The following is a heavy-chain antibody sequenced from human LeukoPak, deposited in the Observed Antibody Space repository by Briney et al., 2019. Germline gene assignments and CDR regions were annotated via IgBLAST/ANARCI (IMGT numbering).Heavy chain of an antibody. Sequence: PGRSLRLSCAASGFRFSSYGMHWVRQAPGKGLEWVAVIWYDGSNKYYADSVKGRFTISRDNSKNTLYLQMNSLRAEDTAVYYCAGYDDDSSGSLPPAYWGQGTLVTVSS. CDR2: IWYDGSNK. D-gene: IGHD3-22*01. J-gene: IGHJ4*02. CDR3: AGYDDDSSGSLPPAY. CDR1: GFRFSSYG. V-gene: IGHV3-33*01.